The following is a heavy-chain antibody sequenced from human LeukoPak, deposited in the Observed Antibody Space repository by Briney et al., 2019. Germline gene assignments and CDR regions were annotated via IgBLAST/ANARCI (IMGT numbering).Heavy chain of an antibody. CDR3: ARDLTGDQFFDP. J-gene: IGHJ5*02. Sequence: SETLSLTCNVSGGSISNDGYYWSWIRQHPGKGLEWLGYIYYSGSTYYNPSLKSRVTLSVDTSKSQFSLRLSSVTAADTAVYYCARDLTGDQFFDPWGQGTLVTVSS. V-gene: IGHV4-31*03. D-gene: IGHD7-27*01. CDR2: IYYSGST. CDR1: GGSISNDGYY.